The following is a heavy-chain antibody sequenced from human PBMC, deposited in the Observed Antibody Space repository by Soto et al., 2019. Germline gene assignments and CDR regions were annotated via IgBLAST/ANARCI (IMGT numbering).Heavy chain of an antibody. J-gene: IGHJ4*02. CDR1: GFTFSSYS. D-gene: IGHD2-15*01. Sequence: GGSLRLSCAASGFTFSSYSMNWVRQAPGKGLEWVSYISSSSSTIYYADSVKGRFTISRDNAKNSLYLQMNRLRDEDTAVYYWARDPAAVAGGFFTFPFDYGGRGTLVPVS. CDR3: ARDPAAVAGGFFTFPFDY. CDR2: ISSSSSTI. V-gene: IGHV3-48*02.